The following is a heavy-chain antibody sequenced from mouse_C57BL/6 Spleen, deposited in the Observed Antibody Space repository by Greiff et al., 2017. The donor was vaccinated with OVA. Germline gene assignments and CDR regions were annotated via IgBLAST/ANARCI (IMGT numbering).Heavy chain of an antibody. D-gene: IGHD3-3*01. CDR2: IRLKSDNYAT. CDR3: TGQGRRDYYFDY. Sequence: DVKLQESGGGLVQPGGSMKLSCAASGFTVSNDWMNWVRQSPEKGLEWVAHIRLKSDNYATHYAESVKGRFTISRDDSKSSVYLQMNNLRAEDTGIYFCTGQGRRDYYFDYWGQGTTLTVSS. V-gene: IGHV6-3*01. J-gene: IGHJ2*01. CDR1: GFTVSNDW.